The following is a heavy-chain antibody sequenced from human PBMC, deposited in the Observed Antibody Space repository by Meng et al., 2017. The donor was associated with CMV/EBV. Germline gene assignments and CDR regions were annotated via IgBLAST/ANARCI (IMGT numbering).Heavy chain of an antibody. J-gene: IGHJ4*02. CDR2: IIPIFGTA. V-gene: IGHV1-69*05. CDR1: GGTFSSYA. D-gene: IGHD3-3*01. Sequence: SVTVSCKASGGTFSSYAIRWVRQAPGQGLEWMGGIIPIFGTANYAQKFQGRVTITTNESTSTAYMELSSLRSEDTAVYYCASNYDFWSGLHYWGQGTLVTVSS. CDR3: ASNYDFWSGLHY.